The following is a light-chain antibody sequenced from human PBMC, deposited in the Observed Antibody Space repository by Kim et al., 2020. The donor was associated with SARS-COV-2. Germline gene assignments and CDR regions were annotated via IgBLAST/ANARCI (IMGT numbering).Light chain of an antibody. CDR2: YDS. V-gene: IGLV3-21*04. J-gene: IGLJ2*01. CDR3: QVWDSSSDHRV. CDR1: NIGSKG. Sequence: SYELTQPPSVSVPPGKTARITCGGNNIGSKGVHWYQQKPGQAPVLVIYYDSDRPSGIPARFSGSNSGNTATLTISRVEAGDEADYYCQVWDSSSDHRVFGGGTQLTVL.